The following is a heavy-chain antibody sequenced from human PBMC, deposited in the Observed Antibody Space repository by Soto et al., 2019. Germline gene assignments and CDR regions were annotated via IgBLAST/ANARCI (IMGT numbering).Heavy chain of an antibody. J-gene: IGHJ4*02. V-gene: IGHV3-23*01. CDR3: AKEGYNRIWYYFDY. Sequence: EVQLLESGGGLVQPGGSLRLSCAASGFTFSSYAMTWVRQAPGKGLEWVSVISGSGGSTYYADSVKGRFTISRDNSKNTLYLQMNSLRAEDTAIYYCAKEGYNRIWYYFDYWGQGTLVTVSS. D-gene: IGHD6-13*01. CDR1: GFTFSSYA. CDR2: ISGSGGST.